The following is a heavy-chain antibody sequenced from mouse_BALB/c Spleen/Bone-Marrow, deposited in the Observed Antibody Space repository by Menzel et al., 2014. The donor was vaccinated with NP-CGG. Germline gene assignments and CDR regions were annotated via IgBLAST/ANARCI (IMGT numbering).Heavy chain of an antibody. J-gene: IGHJ3*01. CDR3: ARRGYYGTFLFAY. Sequence: EVKLQESGPGLVKPSQSLSLTCTVTGYSITSDSAWNWIRQFPGNKLEWMAYISYSGSTTYNPSLKSRISITRDTSKNQFFLQLNPVTTEDTATYYCARRGYYGTFLFAYWGQGTLVTVSA. V-gene: IGHV3-2*02. CDR1: GYSITSDSA. CDR2: ISYSGST. D-gene: IGHD2-1*01.